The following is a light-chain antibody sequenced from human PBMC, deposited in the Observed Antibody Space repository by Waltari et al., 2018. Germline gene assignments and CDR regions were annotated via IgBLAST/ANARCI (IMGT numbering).Light chain of an antibody. Sequence: QSVLTQPPSAPGSPGPSFTISCTGTNTDVGAYNSASWYQQHPGNPPKLLIDDVTKRPSVVPDRFSGSKSGNTASLTVSGLQADDEADYYCSSYAHNNHFVFGTGTKVTVL. CDR2: DVT. CDR3: SSYAHNNHFV. CDR1: NTDVGAYNS. J-gene: IGLJ1*01. V-gene: IGLV2-8*01.